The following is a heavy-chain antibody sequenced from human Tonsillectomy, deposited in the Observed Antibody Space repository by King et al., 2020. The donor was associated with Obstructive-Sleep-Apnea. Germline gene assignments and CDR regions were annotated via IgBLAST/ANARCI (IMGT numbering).Heavy chain of an antibody. J-gene: IGHJ4*02. CDR3: VNRGDDYIWGDYFFDS. CDR2: IAATGGGT. CDR1: GSSFSDYG. D-gene: IGHD3-16*01. V-gene: IGHV3-23*04. Sequence: VQLVESGGGLVQPGGSVRLSCAVSGSSFSDYGLSWVRQAPGKGREWVSTIAATGGGTYYADSVRGRFTISRDNYRKPLFLQMKSLTGDDTAVYYCVNRGDDYIWGDYFFDSWGQGTLVAVSA.